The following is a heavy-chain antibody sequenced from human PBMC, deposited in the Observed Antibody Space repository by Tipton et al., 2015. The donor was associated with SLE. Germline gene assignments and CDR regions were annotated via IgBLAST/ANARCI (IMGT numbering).Heavy chain of an antibody. CDR3: ARAFYDFWTGYPV. J-gene: IGHJ4*02. CDR1: GGSFSGYY. V-gene: IGHV4-34*01. Sequence: TLSLTCAVYGGSFSGYYWSWIRQPPGKGLEWIGEINHSGSTNYNPSLKSRVTISVDTSKNQFSLKLSSVTAADTAVYYCARAFYDFWTGYPVWGQGALVTVSS. CDR2: INHSGST. D-gene: IGHD3-3*01.